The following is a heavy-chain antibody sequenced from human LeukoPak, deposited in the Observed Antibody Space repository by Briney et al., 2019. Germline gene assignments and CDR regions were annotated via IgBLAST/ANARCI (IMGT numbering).Heavy chain of an antibody. Sequence: GGSLRLSCAASGFTFSSYGMHWVRQAPGKGLEWVAVIWYDGSNKYYADSVKGRFTISRDNSKNTLYLQMNSLRVEDTAVYYCARAQGDYILDYWGQGTLVPVSS. D-gene: IGHD4-11*01. V-gene: IGHV3-33*01. J-gene: IGHJ4*02. CDR2: IWYDGSNK. CDR3: ARAQGDYILDY. CDR1: GFTFSSYG.